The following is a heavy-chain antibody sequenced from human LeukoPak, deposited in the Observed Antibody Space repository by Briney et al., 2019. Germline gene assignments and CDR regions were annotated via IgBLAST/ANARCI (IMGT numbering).Heavy chain of an antibody. CDR2: IISNGEST. CDR1: GFTFSGYA. J-gene: IGHJ4*02. Sequence: GVSLRLSCSASGFTFSGYAMHWVRQAPGKGLEYVSVIISNGESTYYSDLVKDRFTISRDNSKNTLYLQMSSLRPEDMAVYYCVKSASTWYLFDYWGQGTLVTVSS. CDR3: VKSASTWYLFDY. V-gene: IGHV3-64*03. D-gene: IGHD6-13*01.